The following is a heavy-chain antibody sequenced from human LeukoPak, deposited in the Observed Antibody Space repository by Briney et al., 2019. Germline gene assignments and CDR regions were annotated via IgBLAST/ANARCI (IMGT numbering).Heavy chain of an antibody. D-gene: IGHD1-14*01. CDR3: ARGVEPLAANTLAY. Sequence: GGSLRLSCAASGFTVITNDMTWVHQAPGKGLEWVSVLYSDGNTEYADSVQGRFTISRDNSKNTLYLEMNSLSPDDTAVYYCARGVEPLAANTLAYWGQGTLVTVSS. CDR2: LYSDGNT. J-gene: IGHJ4*02. CDR1: GFTVITND. V-gene: IGHV3-53*01.